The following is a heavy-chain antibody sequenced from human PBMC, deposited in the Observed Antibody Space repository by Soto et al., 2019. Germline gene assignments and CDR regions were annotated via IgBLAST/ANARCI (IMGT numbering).Heavy chain of an antibody. V-gene: IGHV1-69*01. D-gene: IGHD5-18*01. CDR3: ARPQLGMATAYYFDY. CDR1: GGTFSSYA. Sequence: QVQLVQSGAEVKKPGSSVKVSCKASGGTFSSYAISWVRQAPGQGLEWMGGIIPIFGTANYAQKFQGRVTLTADESTSTAYMELSSLRSEETAVYYCARPQLGMATAYYFDYWGQGTLVTVS. J-gene: IGHJ4*02. CDR2: IIPIFGTA.